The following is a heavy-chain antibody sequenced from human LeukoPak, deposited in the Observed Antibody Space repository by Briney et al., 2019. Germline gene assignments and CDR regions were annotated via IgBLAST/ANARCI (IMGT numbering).Heavy chain of an antibody. CDR2: IYYSGST. D-gene: IGHD5-18*01. CDR1: GGSISSYY. CDR3: ARGRYSYGSKYYYYGMDV. Sequence: PSETLSLTCTVSGGSISSYYWSWIRQPPGKGLEWIGYIYYSGSTNYNPSLKSRVTISVDTSKNQFSLKLSSVTAADTAVYYCARGRYSYGSKYYYYGMDVWGQGTTVTVSS. V-gene: IGHV4-59*01. J-gene: IGHJ6*02.